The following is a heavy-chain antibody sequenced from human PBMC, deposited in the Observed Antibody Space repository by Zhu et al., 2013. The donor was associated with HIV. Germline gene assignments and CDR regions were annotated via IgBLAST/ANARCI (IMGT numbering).Heavy chain of an antibody. J-gene: IGHJ6*03. CDR1: AYSFTGSY. CDR2: TTPNSDNT. Sequence: QVQLVQSGAEVKKPGASMNVSCKASAYSFTGSYLHWVRQAPGQGLEWMGWTTPNSDNTGYAQKFQGRVTITWNTSISTAYMELSSLRSEDTAVYYCARGGLAATDMDVWGTGTTVTVSS. V-gene: IGHV1-8*03. D-gene: IGHD6-25*01. CDR3: ARGGLAATDMDV.